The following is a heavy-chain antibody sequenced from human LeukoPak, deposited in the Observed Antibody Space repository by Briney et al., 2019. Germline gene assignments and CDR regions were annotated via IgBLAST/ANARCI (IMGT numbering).Heavy chain of an antibody. J-gene: IGHJ4*02. Sequence: PGGSLRLSCAASGFTFDDYAMHWVRQAPGKGLEWVSGISWNSGSIGYADSVKGRLTISRDNSKNTLYLHINSLRAEDTAVYYCVKDNPLDYWGQGTLVIVSS. CDR1: GFTFDDYA. V-gene: IGHV3-9*01. CDR3: VKDNPLDY. CDR2: ISWNSGSI.